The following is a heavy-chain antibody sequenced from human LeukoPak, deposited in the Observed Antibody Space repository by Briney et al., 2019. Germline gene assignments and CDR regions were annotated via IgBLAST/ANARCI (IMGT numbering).Heavy chain of an antibody. J-gene: IGHJ4*02. CDR3: TTGTTVAKDY. Sequence: GGSLRLSCAASGISFSDAWMTWVRQDPGKGLEWVGRIKSKTDGGTTDYAAPVKGRFTISRDDSKNTLYLQMNSLKTEDTAVYYCTTGTTVAKDYWGQGTLVTVSS. CDR1: GISFSDAW. CDR2: IKSKTDGGTT. D-gene: IGHD4-23*01. V-gene: IGHV3-15*01.